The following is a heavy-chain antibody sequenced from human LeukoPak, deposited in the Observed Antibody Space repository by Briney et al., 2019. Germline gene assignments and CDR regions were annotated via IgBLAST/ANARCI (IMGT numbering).Heavy chain of an antibody. CDR3: AKRPRGNYLDPFDY. CDR2: ISGSGGST. Sequence: GGSLRLSCAASGFPFSSYAMSWVRQAPGKGLEWVSGISGSGGSTYYADSVKGRFTISRDNSKNRLYLQMNSLRAEDTAVYYCAKRPRGNYLDPFDYWGQGTLVTVSS. CDR1: GFPFSSYA. V-gene: IGHV3-23*01. J-gene: IGHJ4*02. D-gene: IGHD3-10*01.